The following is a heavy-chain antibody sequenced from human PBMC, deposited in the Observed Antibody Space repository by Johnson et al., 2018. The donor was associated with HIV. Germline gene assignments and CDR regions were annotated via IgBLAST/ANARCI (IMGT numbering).Heavy chain of an antibody. CDR2: ISYDGSNK. CDR1: GFTFSTYW. Sequence: QVQLVESGGGLVQPGGSLRLSCAASGFTFSTYWMSWVRQAPGKGLEWVAVISYDGSNKYYADSVKGRFTISRDNSKNTLYLQMNSLRAEDTAVYYCAKGWGRGTFSTDDSFDSWCQGTMVTVSS. V-gene: IGHV3-30*18. J-gene: IGHJ3*02. D-gene: IGHD1-26*01. CDR3: AKGWGRGTFSTDDSFDS.